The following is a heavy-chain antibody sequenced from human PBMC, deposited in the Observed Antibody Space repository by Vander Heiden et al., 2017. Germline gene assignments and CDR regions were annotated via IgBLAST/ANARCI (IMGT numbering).Heavy chain of an antibody. CDR3: TSSPYYFDY. V-gene: IGHV3-15*01. CDR2: IKSNTGGGTA. CDR1: GFTFSLAW. D-gene: IGHD2-2*01. J-gene: IGHJ4*02. Sequence: EVQLVGSGGGLVKPGGSLRLSCAAPGFTFSLAWMTWVRQAPGRGLEVVGRIKSNTGGGTADYAAPVKGRFTISRDDSKSMLYLEMNSLKNEDTGVYYCTSSPYYFDYWGPGILVTVSS.